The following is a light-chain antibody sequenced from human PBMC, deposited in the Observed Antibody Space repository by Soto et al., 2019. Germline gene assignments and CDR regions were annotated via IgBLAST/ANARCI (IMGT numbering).Light chain of an antibody. Sequence: QSALTQPPSVSGVPGQRVTISCTGSSSNIGAGYGVHWFQQLPGTAPKLLIFDTSNRPSGVPDRFSGSKSGASASLAITGLQAEDEADYYCQSYDGSLSALYVFGTGTKLTVL. CDR2: DTS. V-gene: IGLV1-40*01. CDR3: QSYDGSLSALYV. J-gene: IGLJ1*01. CDR1: SSNIGAGYG.